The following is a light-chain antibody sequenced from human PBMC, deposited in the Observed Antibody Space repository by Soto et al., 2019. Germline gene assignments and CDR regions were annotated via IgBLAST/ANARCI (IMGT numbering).Light chain of an antibody. CDR1: QSVSSN. Sequence: EIVMTQSPATLSVSPGERATLSCRASQSVSSNLAWYQQKPGQAPRLLIYGASTRATGIPARFSGSGSGTEFNLTLSSLQSEDFAVYYCQQYNNWPPRAWTFGQGTKVEIK. CDR3: QQYNNWPPRAWT. CDR2: GAS. V-gene: IGKV3-15*01. J-gene: IGKJ1*01.